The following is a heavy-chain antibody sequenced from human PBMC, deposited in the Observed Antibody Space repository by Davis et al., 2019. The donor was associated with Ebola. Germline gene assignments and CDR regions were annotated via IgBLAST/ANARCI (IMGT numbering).Heavy chain of an antibody. CDR2: IHPGDSDT. V-gene: IGHV5-51*01. J-gene: IGHJ6*04. Sequence: PGGSLRPSCKGPGYSFTSYWIGWVRQMPGKGLEWMGIIHPGDSDTRYSPSFQGPVTISADKSISTAYLQWSSLKASDTAMYYCARPRSRFGGKMDVWGKGTTVTVSS. CDR3: ARPRSRFGGKMDV. CDR1: GYSFTSYW. D-gene: IGHD3-10*01.